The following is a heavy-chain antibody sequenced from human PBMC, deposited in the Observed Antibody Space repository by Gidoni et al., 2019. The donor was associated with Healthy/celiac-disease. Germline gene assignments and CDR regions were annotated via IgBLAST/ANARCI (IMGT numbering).Heavy chain of an antibody. Sequence: EVQLVESGGGLVKPGGSLRLSWAASAFTFSSNGMNWVRQDPGKGLEWVSSISSSSSYIYYADSVKGRFTISRDNAKNSLYLQMNSLRAEDTAVYYCARDLGFDFWSGTRGQGTLVTVSS. CDR1: AFTFSSNG. CDR3: ARDLGFDFWSGT. CDR2: ISSSSSYI. V-gene: IGHV3-21*01. D-gene: IGHD3-3*01. J-gene: IGHJ4*02.